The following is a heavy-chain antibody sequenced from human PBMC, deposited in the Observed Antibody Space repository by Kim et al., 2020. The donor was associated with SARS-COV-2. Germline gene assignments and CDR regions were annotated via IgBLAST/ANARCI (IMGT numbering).Heavy chain of an antibody. CDR3: AKFIFYQLLSSPSLGFDY. J-gene: IGHJ4*02. Sequence: GGSLRLSCAASGFTFSSYAMSWVRQAPGKGLEWVSAISGSGGSTYYADSVKGRFTISRDNSKNTLYLQMNSLRAEETAVYYCAKFIFYQLLSSPSLGFDYWGQGTLVTVSS. V-gene: IGHV3-23*01. CDR2: ISGSGGST. D-gene: IGHD2-2*01. CDR1: GFTFSSYA.